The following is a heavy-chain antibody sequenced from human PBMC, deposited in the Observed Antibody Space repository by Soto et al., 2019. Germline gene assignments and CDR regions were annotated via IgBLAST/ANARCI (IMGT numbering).Heavy chain of an antibody. CDR2: VYYDGTT. CDR1: GGSISSSTFY. V-gene: IGHV4-39*01. Sequence: QLQLQESGPGLVKPSETLSLTCTVSGGSISSSTFYWGWIRQPPGKGLEWIGSVYYDGTTYYNPSLRSRVTISVDTSKNQFSLKMSSVTAADTAAYYWAYFDWLPYWGQGTLVTVSS. D-gene: IGHD3-9*01. J-gene: IGHJ4*02. CDR3: AYFDWLPY.